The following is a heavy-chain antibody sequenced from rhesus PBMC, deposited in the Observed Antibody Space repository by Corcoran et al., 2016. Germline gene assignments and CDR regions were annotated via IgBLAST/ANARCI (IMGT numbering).Heavy chain of an antibody. CDR3: ARPTWYSSGWYYCDY. Sequence: QVQLQESGPGLVKPPETLSLTCAVSGYSISSGYYWGWIRQPPGKGLESIGYISGSSGGHYYNPSLKRRFTSAKDTPKKQFSLKLSSVTAADTAVYDCARPTWYSSGWYYCDYGGQGVLVTVSA. D-gene: IGHD6-31*01. J-gene: IGHJ4*01. CDR1: GYSISSGYY. CDR2: ISGSSGGH. V-gene: IGHV4-99*01.